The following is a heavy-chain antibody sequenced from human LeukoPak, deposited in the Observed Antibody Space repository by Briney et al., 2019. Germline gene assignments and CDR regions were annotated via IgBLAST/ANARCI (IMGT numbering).Heavy chain of an antibody. V-gene: IGHV4-39*07. CDR2: IYYTGTA. D-gene: IGHD3-22*01. J-gene: IGHJ4*02. CDR3: ARLRFYYDSSGYNYFDY. Sequence: SDTLSLTCSVSRGSISRTSYSWGWIRQPPGKGLEWIGNIYYTGTAYHNPSLKSRVTISLDTSKSHFSLNLSSVTAADTAIYYRARLRFYYDSSGYNYFDYWGPGTLITVSS. CDR1: RGSISRTSYS.